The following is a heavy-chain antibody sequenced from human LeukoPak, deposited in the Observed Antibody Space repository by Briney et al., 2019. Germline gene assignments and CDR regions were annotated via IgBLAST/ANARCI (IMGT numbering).Heavy chain of an antibody. CDR3: ARSPRRVTATIYFDY. CDR1: DGSMTNYY. J-gene: IGHJ4*02. Sequence: SETLSLTCSVSDGSMTNYYWSWIRQPAGKGLEWIGRMHTSANNNYNPSLASRVSMSVDTSKNQFSLKLTSVTAADTAVYYCARSPRRVTATIYFDYWGQGTLVTASS. CDR2: MHTSANN. V-gene: IGHV4-4*07. D-gene: IGHD2-21*02.